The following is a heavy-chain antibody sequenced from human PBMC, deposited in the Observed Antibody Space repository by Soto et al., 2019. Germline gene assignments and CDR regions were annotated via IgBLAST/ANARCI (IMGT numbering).Heavy chain of an antibody. Sequence: SVKVSCEASGGTFSSYAISWVRQAPGQGLEWMGGIIPIFGTANYAQKFQGRVTITADESTSTAYMELSSLRSEDTAVYYCAREYGAAVAGTPFFDYWGQGTLVTVSS. CDR1: GGTFSSYA. D-gene: IGHD6-19*01. J-gene: IGHJ4*02. CDR2: IIPIFGTA. V-gene: IGHV1-69*13. CDR3: AREYGAAVAGTPFFDY.